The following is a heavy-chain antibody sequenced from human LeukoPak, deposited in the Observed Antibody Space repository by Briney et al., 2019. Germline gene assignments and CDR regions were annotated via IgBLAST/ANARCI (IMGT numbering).Heavy chain of an antibody. CDR1: GGTFSSYA. CDR3: ARDRIQLWSNWFDP. CDR2: IIPIFGTA. V-gene: IGHV1-69*05. J-gene: IGHJ5*02. D-gene: IGHD5-18*01. Sequence: GASVKVSCQAPGGTFSSYAISWVRQAPGQGLEWMGRIIPIFGTANYAQKFQGRVTITTDESTSTAYMELSSLRSEDTAVYYCARDRIQLWSNWFDPWGQGTLVTVSS.